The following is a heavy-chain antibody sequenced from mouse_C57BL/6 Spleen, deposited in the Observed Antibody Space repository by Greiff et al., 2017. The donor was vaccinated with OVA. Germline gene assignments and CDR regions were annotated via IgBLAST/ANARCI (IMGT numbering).Heavy chain of an antibody. J-gene: IGHJ2*01. CDR3: ARRSTYSNYFDY. V-gene: IGHV1-53*01. Sequence: QVQLQQPGTELVKPGASVKLSCKASGYTFTSYWMHWVKQRPGQGLEWIGDINPNNGGTSYNQKFKGKATLTVDKSSSTAYMELRSLTSEDSAVYYCARRSTYSNYFDYWGQGTTLTVSS. CDR2: INPNNGGT. D-gene: IGHD2-5*01. CDR1: GYTFTSYW.